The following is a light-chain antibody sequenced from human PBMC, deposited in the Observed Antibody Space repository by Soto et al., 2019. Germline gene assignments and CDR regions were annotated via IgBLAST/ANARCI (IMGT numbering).Light chain of an antibody. J-gene: IGKJ5*01. V-gene: IGKV1-13*02. CDR2: DSS. Sequence: AILLTQSPSSLSASVGDRVTITCRASQGIDSSFAWYQQKPGKAPKLLIYDSSSLESGVPSRFSGSGSGTEFSLTISSLQPDDFATYFCQQYDSFSITFGQGTRLEIK. CDR1: QGIDSS. CDR3: QQYDSFSIT.